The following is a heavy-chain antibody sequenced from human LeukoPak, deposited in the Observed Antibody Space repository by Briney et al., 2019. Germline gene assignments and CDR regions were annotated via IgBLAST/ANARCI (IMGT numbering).Heavy chain of an antibody. D-gene: IGHD1-26*01. Sequence: SETLSLACTVSGGSISSSSHYWGWIRQPPGKGLEWIGSIYYSGSTYYSPSLKSRVTISVDTSKNQFSLKLISVTAADTAVYYCARHSGRYYGVGWFDPWGQGTLVTVSS. CDR1: GGSISSSSHY. CDR2: IYYSGST. CDR3: ARHSGRYYGVGWFDP. V-gene: IGHV4-39*01. J-gene: IGHJ5*02.